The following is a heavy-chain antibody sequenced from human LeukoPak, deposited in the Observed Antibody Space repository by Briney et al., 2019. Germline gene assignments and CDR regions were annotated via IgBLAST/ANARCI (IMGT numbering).Heavy chain of an antibody. J-gene: IGHJ4*02. D-gene: IGHD3-22*01. CDR3: ARTITDSSGYYDPFDY. CDR1: GFTFSSYS. V-gene: IGHV3-21*01. CDR2: ISSSSSYI. Sequence: GGSLRLSCAASGFTFSSYSMNWVRQAPGKGLEWVSSISSSSSYIYYADSVKGRFTISRDNAKNSLYLQMNSLRAEATAVYYCARTITDSSGYYDPFDYWGQGTLVTVSS.